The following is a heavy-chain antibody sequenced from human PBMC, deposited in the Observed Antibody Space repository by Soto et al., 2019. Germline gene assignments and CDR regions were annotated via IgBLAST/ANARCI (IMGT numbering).Heavy chain of an antibody. D-gene: IGHD3-10*01. CDR2: VNPIVSMS. V-gene: IGHV1-69*02. J-gene: IGHJ4*02. Sequence: QVQLVQSGAEVKRPGSSVKVSCKASGDTFNFYSINWVRQAPGLGLEWMGRVNPIVSMSNYAQKFQGRVTMTADKSTSTAYMDLSSLRFADTAIYYCASSYGSGYRAFDYWGQGALVTVSS. CDR3: ASSYGSGYRAFDY. CDR1: GDTFNFYS.